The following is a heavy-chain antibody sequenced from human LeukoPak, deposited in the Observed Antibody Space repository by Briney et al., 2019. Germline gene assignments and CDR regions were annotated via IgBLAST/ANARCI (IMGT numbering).Heavy chain of an antibody. D-gene: IGHD3-22*01. J-gene: IGHJ5*02. CDR3: ARDVRITMINGWFDP. V-gene: IGHV3-48*03. CDR2: ISSSGSTI. Sequence: PGGSLRLSCAASGFTFSSYEMNWVRQAPGKGLEWVSYISSSGSTIYYADSVKGRFTISRDNAKNSLYLQMNSLRAEDTAVYHCARDVRITMINGWFDPWGQGTLVTVSS. CDR1: GFTFSSYE.